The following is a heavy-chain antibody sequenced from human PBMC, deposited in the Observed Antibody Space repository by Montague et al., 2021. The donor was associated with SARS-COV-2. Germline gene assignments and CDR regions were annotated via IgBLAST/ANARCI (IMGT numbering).Heavy chain of an antibody. V-gene: IGHV4-39*07. D-gene: IGHD6-13*01. CDR1: GGSISSSSYY. CDR2: IYYSGST. J-gene: IGHJ6*02. CDR3: ARVGRQQLVRLSGMDV. Sequence: SETLSLTCTVSGGSISSSSYYWGWIRQPPGKGLEWIGRIYYSGSTYYNPSLKSRVTIPVDTSKNQFSLKLSSVTAADTAVYYCARVGRQQLVRLSGMDVWGQGTTVTVSS.